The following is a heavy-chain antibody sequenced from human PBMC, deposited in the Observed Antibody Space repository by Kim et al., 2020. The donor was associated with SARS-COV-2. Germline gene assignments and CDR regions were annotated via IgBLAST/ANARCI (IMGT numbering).Heavy chain of an antibody. Sequence: ASVKVSCKASGYTFTSYGISWVRQAPGQGLEWMGWISAYNGNTNYAQKLQGRVTMTTDTSTSTAYMELRSLRSDDTAVYYCASAQLSIAAAPDWFDPWGQGTLVTVSS. D-gene: IGHD6-25*01. CDR2: ISAYNGNT. CDR3: ASAQLSIAAAPDWFDP. V-gene: IGHV1-18*01. CDR1: GYTFTSYG. J-gene: IGHJ5*02.